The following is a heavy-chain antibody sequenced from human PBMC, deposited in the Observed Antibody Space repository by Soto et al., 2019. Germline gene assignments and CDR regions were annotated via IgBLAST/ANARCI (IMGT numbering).Heavy chain of an antibody. CDR2: IYPGDSDT. CDR3: ARTYSGYDSQYYYYYMDV. Sequence: PGESLKISCKGSGYSFTSYWIGWVRQMPGKGLEWMGIIYPGDSDTRYSPSFQGQVTISADKSISTAYLQWSSLKASDTAMYYCARTYSGYDSQYYYYYMDVWGKGTTVTVSS. D-gene: IGHD5-12*01. CDR1: GYSFTSYW. J-gene: IGHJ6*03. V-gene: IGHV5-51*01.